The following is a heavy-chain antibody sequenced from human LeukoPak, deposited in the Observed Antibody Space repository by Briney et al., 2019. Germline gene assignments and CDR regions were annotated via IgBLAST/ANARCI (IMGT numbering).Heavy chain of an antibody. J-gene: IGHJ4*02. V-gene: IGHV4-59*01. Sequence: SETLSLTCTVFGGSISSYYWSWIRQPPGKGLEWIGYIYYSGSTNYNPSLKSRVTISVDTSKNQFSLKLSSVTAADTAVYYCARADSSSWYLFDYWGQGTLVAVSS. CDR3: ARADSSSWYLFDY. CDR2: IYYSGST. D-gene: IGHD6-13*01. CDR1: GGSISSYY.